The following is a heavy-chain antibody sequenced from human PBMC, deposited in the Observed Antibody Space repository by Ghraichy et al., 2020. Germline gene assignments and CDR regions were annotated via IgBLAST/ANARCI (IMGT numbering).Heavy chain of an antibody. V-gene: IGHV4-31*03. Sequence: SETLSLTCTVSGGSISSGGYYWSWIRQHPGKGLEWIGYIYYSGSTYYNPSLKSRVTISVDTSKNQFSLKLSSVTAADTAVYYCARVATSRGGSSTSRQGDYWGQGTLVTVSS. CDR2: IYYSGST. D-gene: IGHD2-2*01. CDR1: GGSISSGGYY. CDR3: ARVATSRGGSSTSRQGDY. J-gene: IGHJ4*02.